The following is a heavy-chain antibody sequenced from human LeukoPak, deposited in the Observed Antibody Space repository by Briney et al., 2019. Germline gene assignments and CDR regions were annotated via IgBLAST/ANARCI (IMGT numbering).Heavy chain of an antibody. V-gene: IGHV3-33*01. CDR2: IWYDGSNK. CDR1: GFTFRSYG. Sequence: GGSLRLSCAASGFTFRSYGMHWVRQAPGKGLEWVAVIWYDGSNKYCADSVKGRFTISRDNSKNTLYLEMSSLRAEDTAVYYCARVGSSSSLGFDYWGQGTLVTVSS. J-gene: IGHJ4*02. D-gene: IGHD6-6*01. CDR3: ARVGSSSSLGFDY.